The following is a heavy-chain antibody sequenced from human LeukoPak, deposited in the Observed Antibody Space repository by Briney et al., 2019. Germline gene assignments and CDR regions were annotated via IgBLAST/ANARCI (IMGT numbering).Heavy chain of an antibody. J-gene: IGHJ4*02. D-gene: IGHD2-2*01. Sequence: SVKVSCKASGGTFSSYAISWVRQAPGQGLEWMGGIIPIFGTANYAQKFQGRVTITTDESTSTAYMELSSLRSEDTAVYYCARDGGGGSSMDYWGQGTLVTVSS. CDR2: IIPIFGTA. CDR1: GGTFSSYA. V-gene: IGHV1-69*05. CDR3: ARDGGGGSSMDY.